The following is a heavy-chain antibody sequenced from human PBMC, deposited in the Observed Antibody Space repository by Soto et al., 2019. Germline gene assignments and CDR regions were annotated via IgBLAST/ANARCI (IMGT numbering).Heavy chain of an antibody. D-gene: IGHD2-15*01. CDR2: IYPGDSDT. CDR3: ASLYSVALWGWFDP. CDR1: GYSFTSYW. Sequence: PGESLKISCKGSGYSFTSYWIGWVRQTPGKGLEWMGIIYPGDSDTRYSPSFQGQVTISADKSISTAYLQWSSLKASDTAMYYRASLYSVALWGWFDPWGQGTLVTVSS. V-gene: IGHV5-51*01. J-gene: IGHJ5*02.